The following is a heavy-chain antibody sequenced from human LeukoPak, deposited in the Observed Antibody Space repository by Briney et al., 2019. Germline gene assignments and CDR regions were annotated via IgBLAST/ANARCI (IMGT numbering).Heavy chain of an antibody. CDR3: ARGGGDYTSRYYMGV. J-gene: IGHJ6*03. CDR1: GFTFSDFY. D-gene: IGHD3-3*01. V-gene: IGHV3-11*04. CDR2: MSGTGKTI. Sequence: GGSLRLSCAASGFTFSDFYMHWIRQAPGKGLEWVSYMSGTGKTISDADSLKGRFTISRDNTKNFLFLQVNTLRVEDTATYYCARGGGDYTSRYYMGVWGKGTTVTVSS.